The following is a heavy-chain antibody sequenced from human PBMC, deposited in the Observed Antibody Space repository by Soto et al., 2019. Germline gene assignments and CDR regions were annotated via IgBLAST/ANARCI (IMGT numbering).Heavy chain of an antibody. D-gene: IGHD1-26*01. Sequence: QVQLQESGPGLVKPSETLSLTCTVSSDSISSYYWSWIRQPPGKRLEWIGYISYSGSTDYNPSLKSRVTISGDTSKNQSALKVGSVTAADTAVYYCAGGTSWRLPFDYGGQGTLVTVSP. V-gene: IGHV4-59*01. CDR1: SDSISSYY. J-gene: IGHJ4*02. CDR3: AGGTSWRLPFDY. CDR2: ISYSGST.